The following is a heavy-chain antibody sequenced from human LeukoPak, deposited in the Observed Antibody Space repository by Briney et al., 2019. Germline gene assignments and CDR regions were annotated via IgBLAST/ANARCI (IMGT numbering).Heavy chain of an antibody. Sequence: PGGSLRLSCTVSGFTLSSYEMTWFRQAPGKGLEWVSSICYGGADSHYADSVKGRFTISRDNSKNTLYLQMNSLRAEDTAVYYCAKIAETSGSYGQGFDYWGQGTLVTVSS. CDR1: GFTLSSYE. D-gene: IGHD1-26*01. V-gene: IGHV3-23*01. CDR2: ICYGGADS. J-gene: IGHJ4*02. CDR3: AKIAETSGSYGQGFDY.